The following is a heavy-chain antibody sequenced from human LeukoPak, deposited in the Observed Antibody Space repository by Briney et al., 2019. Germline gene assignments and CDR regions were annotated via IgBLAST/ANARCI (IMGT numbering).Heavy chain of an antibody. CDR2: ISASGGDT. J-gene: IGHJ4*02. D-gene: IGHD5-18*01. CDR1: GLTFSSYS. CDR3: ARAVDTHFDY. V-gene: IGHV3-23*01. Sequence: PGGSLRLSCVVSGLTFSSYSMSWVRQAPGKGLEWVSGISASGGDTWYPDSVKGRFTISRDNAKNTLYLQMNSLRAEDTAVYYCARAVDTHFDYWGQGTLVTVSS.